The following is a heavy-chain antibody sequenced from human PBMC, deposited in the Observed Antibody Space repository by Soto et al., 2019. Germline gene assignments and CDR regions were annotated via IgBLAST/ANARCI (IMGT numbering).Heavy chain of an antibody. CDR1: GVSVNSGIYY. D-gene: IGHD5-12*01. CDR2: ISYSGNT. CDR3: TRRVDLAKKGGSFDY. J-gene: IGHJ4*02. Sequence: SETLSLTCTVSGVSVNSGIYYWSWIRQPPGKGLEWIGYISYSGNTNFNPSLKSRVTISVNTSKNQFSLNLLSVTAADTAVYFCTRRVDLAKKGGSFDYWGQGKSVTVS. V-gene: IGHV4-61*01.